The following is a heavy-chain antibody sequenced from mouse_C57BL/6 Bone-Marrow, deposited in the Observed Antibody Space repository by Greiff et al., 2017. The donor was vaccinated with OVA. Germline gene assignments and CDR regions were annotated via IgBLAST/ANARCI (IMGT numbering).Heavy chain of an antibody. CDR2: IRSKSNNYAT. CDR1: GFSFNTYA. V-gene: IGHV10-1*01. CDR3: VRHDVYWYFDV. D-gene: IGHD2-3*01. J-gene: IGHJ1*03. Sequence: EVQLQQSGGGLVQPTGSLKISCAASGFSFNTYAMNWVRQAPGKGLEWVARIRSKSNNYATYYADSVKDRFTISRDDSESMLYLQMNNLKTEDTAMYYCVRHDVYWYFDVWGTGTTVTVTS.